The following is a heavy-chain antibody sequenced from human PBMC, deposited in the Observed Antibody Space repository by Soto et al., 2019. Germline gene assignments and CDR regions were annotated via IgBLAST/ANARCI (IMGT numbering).Heavy chain of an antibody. D-gene: IGHD2-15*01. J-gene: IGHJ5*02. Sequence: ASVKVSCKASGYTFTSYGISWVRQAPGQGLEWMGWTSAYNGNTNYAQKLQGRVTMTTDTSTSTAYMELRSLRSDDTAVYYCARVVVVAATPAFDPWGQGTLVTVSS. V-gene: IGHV1-18*01. CDR3: ARVVVVAATPAFDP. CDR1: GYTFTSYG. CDR2: TSAYNGNT.